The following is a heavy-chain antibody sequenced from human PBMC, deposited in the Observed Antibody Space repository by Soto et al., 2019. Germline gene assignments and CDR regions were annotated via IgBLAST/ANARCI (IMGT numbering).Heavy chain of an antibody. Sequence: DVHLVTSGGGLVQPDRSMRLSCAASGFRFDDYAIHWVRQAPGKGLDWVAAIRWDGVNIAYAVSVKGRFNIARDNARNSLYLQMDSLRVEDTAFYFFVRVVAGYNWNDPLEHWGQGTLVTVSS. CDR1: GFRFDDYA. CDR3: VRVVAGYNWNDPLEH. J-gene: IGHJ1*01. V-gene: IGHV3-9*01. D-gene: IGHD1-20*01. CDR2: IRWDGVNI.